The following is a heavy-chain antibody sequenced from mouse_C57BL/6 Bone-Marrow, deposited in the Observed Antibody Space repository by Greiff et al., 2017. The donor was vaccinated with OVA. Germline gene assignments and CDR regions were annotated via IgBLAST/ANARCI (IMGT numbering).Heavy chain of an antibody. CDR2: INPNSGST. D-gene: IGHD1-1*01. CDR3: ARGLTVIAPLDY. J-gene: IGHJ2*01. V-gene: IGHV1-64*01. Sequence: VQLQQPGAELVKPGASVKLSCKASGYTFTSYWMHWVKQRPGQGLEWIGMINPNSGSTNYNEKFKSKATLTVDKSSSTAYMQLSSLTSEDSAVYYCARGLTVIAPLDYWGQGTTLTVSS. CDR1: GYTFTSYW.